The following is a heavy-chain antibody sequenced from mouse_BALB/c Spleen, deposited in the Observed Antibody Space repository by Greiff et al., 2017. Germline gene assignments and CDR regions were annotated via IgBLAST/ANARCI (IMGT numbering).Heavy chain of an antibody. CDR1: GFTFSSYT. CDR3: TRSTLTTATLYYFDY. V-gene: IGHV5-6-4*01. D-gene: IGHD1-2*01. Sequence: EVKLQESGGGLVKPGGSLKLSCAASGFTFSSYTMSWVRQTPEKRLEWVATISSGGSYTYYPDSVKGRFTISRDNAKNTLYLQMSSLKSEDTAMYYCTRSTLTTATLYYFDYWGQGTTLTVSS. J-gene: IGHJ2*01. CDR2: ISSGGSYT.